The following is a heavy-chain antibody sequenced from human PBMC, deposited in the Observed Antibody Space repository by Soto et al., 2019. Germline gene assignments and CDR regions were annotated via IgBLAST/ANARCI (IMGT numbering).Heavy chain of an antibody. Sequence: GGSLRLSCAASGFTFSSYAMHWVRQAPGKWLEWVAVISYDVSNKYYADSVRGRFTISRDNSKNTLYLQMNSLRAEDTAVYYCAREDIVVVPADQIYYYYGMDVWGQGTSVTVSS. D-gene: IGHD2-2*01. CDR2: ISYDVSNK. J-gene: IGHJ6*02. CDR1: GFTFSSYA. CDR3: AREDIVVVPADQIYYYYGMDV. V-gene: IGHV3-30-3*01.